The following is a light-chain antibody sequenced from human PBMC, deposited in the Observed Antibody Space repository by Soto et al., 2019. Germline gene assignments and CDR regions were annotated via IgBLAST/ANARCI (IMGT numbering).Light chain of an antibody. CDR1: QSISSY. J-gene: IGKJ5*01. Sequence: DLQMTQSPSSLSASVGDRVTITCRASQSISSYLNWYQQKPGKAPKLLIYAASSLQSGVPSRFSGSGSGTEFTLTISSLQPEDFATYYCQQSYSTLPITFGQGTRLEIK. V-gene: IGKV1-39*01. CDR3: QQSYSTLPIT. CDR2: AAS.